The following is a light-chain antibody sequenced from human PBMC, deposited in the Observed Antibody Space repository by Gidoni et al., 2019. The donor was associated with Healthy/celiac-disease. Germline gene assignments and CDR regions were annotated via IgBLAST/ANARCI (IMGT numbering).Light chain of an antibody. V-gene: IGKV1-5*03. Sequence: DIQMTQSPSTLSASVGDRVTITCRASQSISSWLAWYQQKPGKAPKILIYKASSLESGVPSRFSGSGSGTEFTLTISSLQPDDFATYYSQQYGTFGQGTKVEIK. CDR3: QQYGT. J-gene: IGKJ1*01. CDR2: KAS. CDR1: QSISSW.